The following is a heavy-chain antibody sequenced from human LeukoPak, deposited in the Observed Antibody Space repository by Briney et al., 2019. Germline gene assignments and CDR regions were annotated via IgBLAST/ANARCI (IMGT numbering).Heavy chain of an antibody. V-gene: IGHV4-59*01. D-gene: IGHD3-10*01. CDR2: TYYSGST. CDR1: GGSFSGYY. CDR3: ASISLNFGEGFDY. Sequence: PSETLSLTCAVYGGSFSGYYWSWIRQPPGKGLEWIGYTYYSGSTNYNPSLKSRVTISVDTSKNQFSLKLSSETAADTAVYYCASISLNFGEGFDYWGQGTLVTVSS. J-gene: IGHJ4*02.